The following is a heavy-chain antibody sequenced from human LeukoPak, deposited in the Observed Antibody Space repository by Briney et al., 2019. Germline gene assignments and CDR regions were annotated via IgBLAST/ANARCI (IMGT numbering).Heavy chain of an antibody. V-gene: IGHV4-59*11. J-gene: IGHJ5*02. CDR2: IYSSGST. CDR3: ARGSGTHYHWPDP. Sequence: SETLSLTCTVSGGSISSLYWSWIRQPPGKGLEWIGYIYSSGSTNYNPSLKSRVTISVDTSKNQFSLKLSSVTAADAAVYYCARGSGTHYHWPDPWGQGTLVSVSS. D-gene: IGHD1-26*01. CDR1: GGSISSLY.